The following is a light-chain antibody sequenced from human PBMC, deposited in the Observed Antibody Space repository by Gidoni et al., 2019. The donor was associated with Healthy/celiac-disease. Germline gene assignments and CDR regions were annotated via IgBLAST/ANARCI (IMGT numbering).Light chain of an antibody. Sequence: SYELTQPPSVSVSPAQTASITGAGDKLGDKYACWYQQKPGQSPVLVIYQDSKRPSGIPERFSGSNSGNTATLTISGTQAMDEADYYCQAWDSSTAVVFGGGTKLTVL. CDR3: QAWDSSTAVV. J-gene: IGLJ2*01. V-gene: IGLV3-1*01. CDR1: KLGDKY. CDR2: QDS.